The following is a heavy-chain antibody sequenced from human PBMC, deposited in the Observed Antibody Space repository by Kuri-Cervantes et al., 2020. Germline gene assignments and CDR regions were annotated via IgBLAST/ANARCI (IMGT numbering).Heavy chain of an antibody. D-gene: IGHD6-19*01. Sequence: SETLSLTCTVSGGSISSYYWSWIRQPAGKGPEWIGRIYSSGSTNYNPSLKSRVTISVDKSKNQFSLKLSSVTAADTAVYYCARDGQGWYFDYWGQGALVTVSS. V-gene: IGHV4-4*07. J-gene: IGHJ4*02. CDR2: IYSSGST. CDR3: ARDGQGWYFDY. CDR1: GGSISSYY.